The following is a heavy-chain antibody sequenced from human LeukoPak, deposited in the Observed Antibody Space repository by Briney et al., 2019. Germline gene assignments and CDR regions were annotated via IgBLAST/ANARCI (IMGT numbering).Heavy chain of an antibody. V-gene: IGHV3-21*01. Sequence: GGSLRLSCAASGFTFSSYSMNWVRQAPGKGLEWVSSISSSSSYIYYADSVKSRFTISRDNAKNSLYLQMNSLRAEDTAVYYCAGASSDGVIIDATSFDLWGQGTLVIVSS. CDR1: GFTFSSYS. D-gene: IGHD2-15*01. CDR2: ISSSSSYI. CDR3: AGASSDGVIIDATSFDL. J-gene: IGHJ4*02.